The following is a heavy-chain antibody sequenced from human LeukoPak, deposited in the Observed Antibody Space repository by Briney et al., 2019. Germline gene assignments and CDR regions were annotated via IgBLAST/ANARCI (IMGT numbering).Heavy chain of an antibody. Sequence: GASVKVSCKAPGYTFTSYGISWVRQAPGQGLEWMGWIIAYNGDTNYAQKLQGRVTMTTDTSPSTAYMELRSLRSDETAVYYCARVNSHRSGSYNWFDPWGQGTLVTVSS. V-gene: IGHV1-18*01. J-gene: IGHJ5*02. D-gene: IGHD1-26*01. CDR1: GYTFTSYG. CDR2: IIAYNGDT. CDR3: ARVNSHRSGSYNWFDP.